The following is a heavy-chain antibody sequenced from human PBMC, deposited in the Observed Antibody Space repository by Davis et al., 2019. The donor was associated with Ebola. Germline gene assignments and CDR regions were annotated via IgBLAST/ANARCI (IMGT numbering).Heavy chain of an antibody. J-gene: IGHJ4*02. Sequence: SETLSLTCTVSGGSTSSSSYYWGWIRQPPGKGLEWIGYIYYSGSTNYNPSLKSRVTISVDTSKNQFSLKLSSVTAADTAVYYCARGRGVIAARLDYWGQGTLVTVSS. D-gene: IGHD6-6*01. V-gene: IGHV4-61*05. CDR2: IYYSGST. CDR3: ARGRGVIAARLDY. CDR1: GGSTSSSSYY.